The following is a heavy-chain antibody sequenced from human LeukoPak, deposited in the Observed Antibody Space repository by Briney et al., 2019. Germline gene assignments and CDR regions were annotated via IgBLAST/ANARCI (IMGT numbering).Heavy chain of an antibody. Sequence: PSETRSLTCAVYGGSFSGYYWSWIRQPPGKGLEWIGEINHSGSTNYNPSLKSRVSIPVDTSKNQFSLNLTSVTAADTAVYYCASCEAPITPPPYGFDVWGQGTEVTVSS. J-gene: IGHJ6*02. V-gene: IGHV4-34*09. CDR1: GGSFSGYY. D-gene: IGHD5-12*01. CDR3: ASCEAPITPPPYGFDV. CDR2: INHSGST.